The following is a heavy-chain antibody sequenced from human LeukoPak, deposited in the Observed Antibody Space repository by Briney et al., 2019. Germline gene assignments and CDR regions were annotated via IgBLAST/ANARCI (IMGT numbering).Heavy chain of an antibody. D-gene: IGHD2-2*03. CDR1: GFTFSSYT. Sequence: GGSLRLSCAASGFTFSSYTMGWVRQAPGKGLEWGSATSGSGGSTYYADSVKGRFTISRDNSKNTLYLQMNSLRAEDTAVYYCAKLVGSNGFDIWGQGTMVTVSS. CDR2: TSGSGGST. CDR3: AKLVGSNGFDI. V-gene: IGHV3-23*01. J-gene: IGHJ3*02.